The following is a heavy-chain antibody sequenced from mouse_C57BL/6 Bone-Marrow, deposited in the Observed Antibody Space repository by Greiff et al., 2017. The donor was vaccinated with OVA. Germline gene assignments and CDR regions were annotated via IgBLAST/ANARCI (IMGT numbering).Heavy chain of an antibody. D-gene: IGHD1-1*01. CDR2: IDPENGDT. J-gene: IGHJ2*01. CDR1: GFNIKDDY. Sequence: VQLQQSGAELVRPGASVKLSCTASGFNIKDDYMHWVKQRPEQGLEWIGWIDPENGDTEYASKFQGKATVTADTSSNTAYLQLSSLTSEDTAVYYCTTLLYYFDYWGQGTTLTVSS. V-gene: IGHV14-4*01. CDR3: TTLLYYFDY.